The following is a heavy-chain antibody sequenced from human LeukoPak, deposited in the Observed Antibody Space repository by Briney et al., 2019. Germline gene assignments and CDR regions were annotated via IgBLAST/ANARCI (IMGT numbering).Heavy chain of an antibody. D-gene: IGHD6-13*01. CDR2: ISSGSNYI. Sequence: GGSLRLSCAASGFTFSPYSMNWVRQAPGKGLEWVSSISSGSNYIYYADSVKGRFTVSRDNAKNSLYLQMNSLRAEDTALYYCARPKSSSWNDAFDIWGQGTMVTVSS. CDR3: ARPKSSSWNDAFDI. V-gene: IGHV3-21*01. J-gene: IGHJ3*02. CDR1: GFTFSPYS.